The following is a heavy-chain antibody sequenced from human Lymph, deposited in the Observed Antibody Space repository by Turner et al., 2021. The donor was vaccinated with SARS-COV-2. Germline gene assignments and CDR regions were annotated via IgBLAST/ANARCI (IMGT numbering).Heavy chain of an antibody. Sequence: QVQLVQSGAEAKKPGVSVKASCKAPGYTFTSYDINWVRQATGQGLGWMGWKNPNSGNTGSAKKFQGRFTMTRNTSISTAYMELSSLGSEDTAVYYCARGRYSGGGMDVWGQGTTVTVSS. D-gene: IGHD1-26*01. CDR2: KNPNSGNT. V-gene: IGHV1-8*02. J-gene: IGHJ6*02. CDR1: GYTFTSYD. CDR3: ARGRYSGGGMDV.